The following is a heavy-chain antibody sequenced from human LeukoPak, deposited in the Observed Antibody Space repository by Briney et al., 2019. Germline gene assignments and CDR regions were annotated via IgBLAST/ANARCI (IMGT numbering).Heavy chain of an antibody. CDR1: GGIFSNYV. D-gene: IGHD3-22*01. V-gene: IGHV1-69*04. CDR3: ATYYYDSSDQYYYYGLNV. Sequence: ASVKVSCKASGGIFSNYVIIWVRQATGQGLEWMGRIIPIVEITNYAQKFQGRVTITADRSTSTGFMELSSLRSEDTAVYYCATYYYDSSDQYYYYGLNVWGQGPTVPVSS. J-gene: IGHJ6*02. CDR2: IIPIVEIT.